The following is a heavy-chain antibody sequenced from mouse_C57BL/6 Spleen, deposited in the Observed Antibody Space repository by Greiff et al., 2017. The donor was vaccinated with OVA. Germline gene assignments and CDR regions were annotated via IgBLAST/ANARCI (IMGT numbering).Heavy chain of an antibody. J-gene: IGHJ2*01. CDR1: GYTFTSSW. V-gene: IGHV1-72*01. Sequence: VQLQQSGAELVKPGASVKLSCKASGYTFTSSWMHWVKQRPGRGLEWIGRIDPKSGGTKYNEKFKSKATLTEDKPSSTAYMQLSSLTSEDSAVCYCARGFDCWGKGTTLTVSS. CDR3: ARGFDC. CDR2: IDPKSGGT.